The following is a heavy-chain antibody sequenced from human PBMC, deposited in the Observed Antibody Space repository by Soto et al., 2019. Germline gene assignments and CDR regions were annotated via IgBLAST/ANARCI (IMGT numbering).Heavy chain of an antibody. Sequence: ASVKVSCKXSGYTFTGYYMHWVRQAPGQGLEWMGWINPNSGGTNYAQKFQGRVTMTRDTSISAAYMELSRLRSDDTAVYYCARGYDFWSGYPLESWFDPWGQGTLVTVSS. D-gene: IGHD3-3*01. J-gene: IGHJ5*02. CDR2: INPNSGGT. CDR3: ARGYDFWSGYPLESWFDP. V-gene: IGHV1-2*02. CDR1: GYTFTGYY.